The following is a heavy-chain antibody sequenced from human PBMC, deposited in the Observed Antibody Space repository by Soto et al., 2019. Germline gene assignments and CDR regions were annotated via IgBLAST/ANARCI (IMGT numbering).Heavy chain of an antibody. V-gene: IGHV3-30*18. CDR1: GFTFSSYG. CDR2: ISYDGSNK. CDR3: AKGDDIVLVPAAIGYYYGMDV. Sequence: GGSLRLSCAASGFTFSSYGMHWVRQAPGKGLEWVAVISYDGSNKYYADSVKGRFTISRDNSKNTLYLQMNSLRAEDTAVYYCAKGDDIVLVPAAIGYYYGMDVWGQGTTVTVSS. J-gene: IGHJ6*02. D-gene: IGHD2-2*01.